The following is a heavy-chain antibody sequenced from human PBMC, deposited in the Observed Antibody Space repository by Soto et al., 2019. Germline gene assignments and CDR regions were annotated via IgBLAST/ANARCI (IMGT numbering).Heavy chain of an antibody. V-gene: IGHV3-30-3*01. CDR1: GFTFSSYA. CDR3: ARWGEGSGPIYYFDY. J-gene: IGHJ4*02. CDR2: ISYDGSNK. Sequence: GGSLRLSCAASGFTFSSYAMHWVRQAPGKGLEWVAVISYDGSNKYYADSVKGRFTISRDNSKNTLYLQMNSLRAEDTAVYYCARWGEGSGPIYYFDYWGQGTLVTVSS. D-gene: IGHD6-19*01.